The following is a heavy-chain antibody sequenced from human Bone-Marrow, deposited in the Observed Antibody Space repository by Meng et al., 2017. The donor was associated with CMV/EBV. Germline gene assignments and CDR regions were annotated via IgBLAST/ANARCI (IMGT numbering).Heavy chain of an antibody. CDR3: ARERSGYYFDP. CDR1: GFTFSSYW. J-gene: IGHJ5*02. V-gene: IGHV3-7*01. CDR2: IKQDGSEK. D-gene: IGHD3-3*01. Sequence: GESLKISCAASGFTFSSYWMSWVRQAPGKGLGWVANIKQDGSEKYYVDSVKGRFTISRDNAKNSLYLQMNSLRAEDTAVYYCARERSGYYFDPWGQGTLVTVSS.